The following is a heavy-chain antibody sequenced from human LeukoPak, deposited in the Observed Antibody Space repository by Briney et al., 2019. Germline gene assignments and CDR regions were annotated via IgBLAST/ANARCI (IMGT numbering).Heavy chain of an antibody. Sequence: GGSLRLSCAASGFTFSSYWMHWVRQAPGKGLVWVSRINSDGSSTSYADSVKGRFTISRDNAKNTLYLQMNSLRAEDTAVYYCARFPSDSGWYFISGWGQGTLVTVSS. J-gene: IGHJ4*02. CDR3: ARFPSDSGWYFISG. D-gene: IGHD6-19*01. V-gene: IGHV3-74*01. CDR2: INSDGSST. CDR1: GFTFSSYW.